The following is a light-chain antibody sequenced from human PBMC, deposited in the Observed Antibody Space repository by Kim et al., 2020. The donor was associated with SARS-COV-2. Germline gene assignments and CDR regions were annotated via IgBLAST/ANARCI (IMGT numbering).Light chain of an antibody. CDR2: GAS. J-gene: IGKJ1*01. Sequence: EIVMTQSPATLSVSPGERATLSCRASQSVSSNLAWYQQKPGQAPRLLIYGASTRATGIPARFSGSGSGTEFTLTISSLQSEDFAVYYCQQYNNWHPWRFGQGTKVDIK. V-gene: IGKV3-15*01. CDR1: QSVSSN. CDR3: QQYNNWHPWR.